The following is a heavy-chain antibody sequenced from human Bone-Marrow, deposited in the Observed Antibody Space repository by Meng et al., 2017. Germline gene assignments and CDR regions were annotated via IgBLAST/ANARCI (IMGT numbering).Heavy chain of an antibody. CDR3: TGGEDH. CDR2: IYSGGGT. V-gene: IGHV3-66*01. J-gene: IGHJ4*02. Sequence: EVQLVESGGGLVQPGGSLRLSCAASGFSVSNEFMSWVRQAQGKGLKWVSVIYSGGGTDYADSVKGRFTTSRDSSKNTMYLQMNNLRADDTAMYYCTGGEDHWGQGTLVTVSS. CDR1: GFSVSNEF.